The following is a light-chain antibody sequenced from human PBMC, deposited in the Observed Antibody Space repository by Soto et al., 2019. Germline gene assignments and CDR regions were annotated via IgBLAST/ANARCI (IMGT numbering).Light chain of an antibody. V-gene: IGKV1-9*01. J-gene: IGKJ4*01. CDR2: VAS. CDR1: QGISTY. CDR3: QQYDYLPLT. Sequence: DIQLTQSPSFLSASVGDRVTIRCRASQGISTYLAWYQQKPGNAPKLLIHVASTLQRGVPSRFSGSGSGTEFTLTISSLQPEDIATYYCQQYDYLPLTFGGGTKVEIE.